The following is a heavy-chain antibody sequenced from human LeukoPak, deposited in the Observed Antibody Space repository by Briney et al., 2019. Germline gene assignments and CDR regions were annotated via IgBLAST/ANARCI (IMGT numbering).Heavy chain of an antibody. CDR1: GGSISSYY. V-gene: IGHV4-4*07. CDR3: AREGDYYGSGSYDY. D-gene: IGHD3-10*01. J-gene: IGHJ4*02. Sequence: SETLSLTCTVSGGSISSYYRSWIRQPAGKGLEWIGRIYTSGSTNYNPSLKSRVTMSVDTSKNQFSLKLSSVTAADTAVYYCAREGDYYGSGSYDYWGQGTLVTVSS. CDR2: IYTSGST.